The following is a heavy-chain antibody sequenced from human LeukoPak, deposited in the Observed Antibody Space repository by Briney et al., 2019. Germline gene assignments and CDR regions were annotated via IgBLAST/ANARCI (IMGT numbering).Heavy chain of an antibody. J-gene: IGHJ5*02. Sequence: PSETLSLTCTVSGGSISSGSYYWSWIRQPAGKGLEWIGRIYTSGSTNYNPSLKSRVTISVDTSKNQFSLKLSSVTAADTAVYYCARDPPYCSSTSCLFDPWGQGTLVTVSS. CDR1: GGSISSGSYY. V-gene: IGHV4-61*02. CDR3: ARDPPYCSSTSCLFDP. D-gene: IGHD2-2*01. CDR2: IYTSGST.